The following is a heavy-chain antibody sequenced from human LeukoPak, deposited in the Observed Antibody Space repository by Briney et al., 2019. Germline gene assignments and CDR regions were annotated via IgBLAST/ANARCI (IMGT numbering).Heavy chain of an antibody. CDR1: GGSFSGYY. J-gene: IGHJ4*02. Sequence: PSETLSLTCAVYGGSFSGYYWSWIRQPPGKGLEWIGEINHSGSTNYNPSLKSRVTISVDTSKNQFSLKLSSVTAADTAVYYCARGIYYDFWSGHYNYWGQGTLVTVSS. D-gene: IGHD3-3*01. CDR2: INHSGST. CDR3: ARGIYYDFWSGHYNY. V-gene: IGHV4-34*01.